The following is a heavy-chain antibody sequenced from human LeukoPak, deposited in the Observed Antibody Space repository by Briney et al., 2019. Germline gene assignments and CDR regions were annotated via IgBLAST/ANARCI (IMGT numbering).Heavy chain of an antibody. CDR3: ARGHIAVAGTGWFDP. CDR2: INPNSGGT. V-gene: IGHV1-2*02. Sequence: GASVKVSCKASGYTFTGYYMHWVRQAPGQGLEWMGWINPNSGGTNYAQKFQGRVTMTRDTSISTAYMELSRLRSDDTAVYYCARGHIAVAGTGWFDPWGQGTLVTVSS. CDR1: GYTFTGYY. J-gene: IGHJ5*02. D-gene: IGHD6-19*01.